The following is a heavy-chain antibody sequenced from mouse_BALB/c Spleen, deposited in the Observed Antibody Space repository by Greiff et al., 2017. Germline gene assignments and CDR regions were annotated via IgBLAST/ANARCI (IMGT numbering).Heavy chain of an antibody. V-gene: IGHV1S81*02. CDR2: INPSNGGT. Sequence: QVQLQQSGAELVKPGASVKLSCKASGYTFTSYYMYWVKQRPGQGLEWIGGINPSNGGTNFNEKFKGKATLTADKSSSTAYMHLSSLTSEDSAVYYCTREDYGYWYFDVWGAGTTVTVSS. J-gene: IGHJ1*01. D-gene: IGHD1-1*01. CDR3: TREDYGYWYFDV. CDR1: GYTFTSYY.